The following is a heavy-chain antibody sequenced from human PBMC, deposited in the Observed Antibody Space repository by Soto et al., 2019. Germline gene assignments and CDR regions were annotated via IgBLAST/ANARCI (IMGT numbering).Heavy chain of an antibody. CDR1: GGSISSYY. CDR2: IYYSGST. J-gene: IGHJ6*02. CDR3: ARLYSGYAGGYYYYYGMDV. V-gene: IGHV4-59*01. D-gene: IGHD5-12*01. Sequence: SSETLSLTCTVSGGSISSYYWSWIRQPPGKGLEWIGYIYYSGSTNYNPSLKSRVTISVDTSKNQFSLKLSSVTAADTAVYYCARLYSGYAGGYYYYYGMDVWGQGTTVTV.